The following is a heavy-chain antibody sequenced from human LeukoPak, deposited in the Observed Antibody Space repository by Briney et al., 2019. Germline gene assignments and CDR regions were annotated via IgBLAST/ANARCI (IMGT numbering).Heavy chain of an antibody. J-gene: IGHJ6*04. CDR2: ISGSGGST. CDR1: GFTFSSYA. CDR3: ARDWIIAAAPGEYYYYGMDV. V-gene: IGHV3-23*01. Sequence: PGGSLRLSCAASGFTFSSYAMSWVRQAPGKGLEWVSAISGSGGSTYYADSVKGRFTISRDNSKNTLYLQMNSLRAEDTAVYYCARDWIIAAAPGEYYYYGMDVWGKGTTVTVSS. D-gene: IGHD6-13*01.